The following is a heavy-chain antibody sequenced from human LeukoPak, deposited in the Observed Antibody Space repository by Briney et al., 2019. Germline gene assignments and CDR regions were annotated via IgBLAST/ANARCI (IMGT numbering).Heavy chain of an antibody. Sequence: PGGSLRLSCAASGFTFSSYWMSWVRQAPGKGLEWVSSISSSSSYIYYADSVKGRFTISRDNAKNSLYLQMNSLRAEDTAVYYCARSYTAEYYYYMDVWGKGTTVTVSS. CDR2: ISSSSSYI. CDR3: ARSYTAEYYYYMDV. D-gene: IGHD1-1*01. J-gene: IGHJ6*03. V-gene: IGHV3-21*01. CDR1: GFTFSSYW.